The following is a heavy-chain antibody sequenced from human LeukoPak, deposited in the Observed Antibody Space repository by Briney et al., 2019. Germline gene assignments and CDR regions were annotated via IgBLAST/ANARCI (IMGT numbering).Heavy chain of an antibody. CDR3: ARDLAYSSSSDFDY. CDR1: GFTFSDYY. Sequence: GGSLRLSCAASGFTFSDYYMSWIRQAPGKGLEWVSYISSSSSTIYYADSAKGRFTISRDNAKNSLYLQMNSLRAEDTAVYYCARDLAYSSSSDFDYWGQGTLVTVSS. V-gene: IGHV3-11*04. CDR2: ISSSSSTI. D-gene: IGHD6-6*01. J-gene: IGHJ4*02.